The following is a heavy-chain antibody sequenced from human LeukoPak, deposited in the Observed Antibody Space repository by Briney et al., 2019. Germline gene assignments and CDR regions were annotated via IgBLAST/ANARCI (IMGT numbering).Heavy chain of an antibody. J-gene: IGHJ4*02. CDR1: GFTFSTYV. V-gene: IGHV3-33*01. Sequence: QAGGSLRLSCAASGFTFSTYVIHWVRQAPGKGLEWVALIWHDGSNKYYGDSVKDRFTISRDNSKNTLYLQMNSLRAEDTAVYYCSRDPLERDDGGYFDYWGQGTLVTVSS. D-gene: IGHD1-1*01. CDR2: IWHDGSNK. CDR3: SRDPLERDDGGYFDY.